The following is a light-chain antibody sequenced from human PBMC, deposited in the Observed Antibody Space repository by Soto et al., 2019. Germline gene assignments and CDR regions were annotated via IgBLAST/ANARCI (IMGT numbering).Light chain of an antibody. Sequence: QAVVTQEPSLTVSPGGTVTLTCGSNTGAVTSGHYPYWFQQKPGQAPRTLIYDTSNKHSWTPARFSGSLLGGKAALTLSGAQPEDEDEYHCLLSYSGARLWVFGGGTKLTVL. CDR1: TGAVTSGHY. V-gene: IGLV7-46*01. J-gene: IGLJ3*02. CDR2: DTS. CDR3: LLSYSGARLWV.